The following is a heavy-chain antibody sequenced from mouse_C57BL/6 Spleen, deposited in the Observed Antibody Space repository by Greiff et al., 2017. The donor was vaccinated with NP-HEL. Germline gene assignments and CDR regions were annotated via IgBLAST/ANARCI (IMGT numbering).Heavy chain of an antibody. J-gene: IGHJ2*01. CDR1: GYSFTGYY. D-gene: IGHD3-2*02. V-gene: IGHV1-42*01. Sequence: VQLQQSGLLVKPGASVKISCKASGYSFTGYYMNWVKQSPEKSLEWIGEINPSTGGTTYNQKFKAKATLTVDKSSSTAYMQLKSLTSEDSAVYYCARGGLGSGYAFDYWGQGTTLTVSS. CDR3: ARGGLGSGYAFDY. CDR2: INPSTGGT.